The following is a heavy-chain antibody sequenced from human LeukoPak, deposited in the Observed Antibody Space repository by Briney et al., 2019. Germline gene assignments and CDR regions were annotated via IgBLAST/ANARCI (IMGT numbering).Heavy chain of an antibody. J-gene: IGHJ3*02. Sequence: GGSLRLSRAAAGFTFSSYGIGWARHARGNGRVWVPFLRDEGTNKYYADCVKGRFTISSDNSKNTLYLQMNSLRAEDTAVYYCAKELEYCSSTSCFTAFDIWGQGTMVTVSS. V-gene: IGHV3-30*02. CDR1: GFTFSSYG. CDR3: AKELEYCSSTSCFTAFDI. D-gene: IGHD2-2*01. CDR2: LRDEGTNK.